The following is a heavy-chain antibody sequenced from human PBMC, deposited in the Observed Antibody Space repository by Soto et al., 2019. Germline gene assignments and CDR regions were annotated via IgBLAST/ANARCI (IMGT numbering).Heavy chain of an antibody. CDR3: ASRNHYDFWSGYYVHDAFDI. CDR1: GGSISSGGYY. CDR2: IYYSGST. Sequence: QVQLQESGPGLVKPSQTLSLTCTVSGGSISSGGYYWSWIRQHPGKGLEWIGYIYYSGSTYYKPSLKSRVTISVDTSKNQFSLKLSSVTAADTAVYYCASRNHYDFWSGYYVHDAFDIWGQGTMVTVSS. D-gene: IGHD3-3*01. V-gene: IGHV4-31*03. J-gene: IGHJ3*02.